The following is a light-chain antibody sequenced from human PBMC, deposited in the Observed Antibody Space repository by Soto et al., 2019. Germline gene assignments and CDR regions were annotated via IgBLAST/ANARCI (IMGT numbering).Light chain of an antibody. Sequence: DIQMTQSPSTLSASVGDRVTITCRASQSISSWLAWYQQKPGKAPKLLIYGASSLESGVPSRFSGSGSLTDFPLTIHSLQPDDFATYCCQQYSSSSPTFGQGTKLEI. V-gene: IGKV1-5*01. CDR3: QQYSSSSPT. J-gene: IGKJ2*01. CDR1: QSISSW. CDR2: GAS.